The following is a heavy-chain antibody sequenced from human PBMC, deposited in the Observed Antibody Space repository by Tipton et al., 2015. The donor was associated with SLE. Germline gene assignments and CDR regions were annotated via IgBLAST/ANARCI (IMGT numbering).Heavy chain of an antibody. Sequence: TLSLTCTVSSGSISSRYWTWIRQPPGRGLEWIGSIYYTGKTYNSPSRKSRLSISVDTSKNQFSLKLTSVSAADTAMYYCAVAVLNPYYFDYWGQGILVSFSS. CDR2: IYYTGKT. CDR1: SGSISSRY. CDR3: AVAVLNPYYFDY. D-gene: IGHD3-10*01. V-gene: IGHV4-59*11. J-gene: IGHJ4*02.